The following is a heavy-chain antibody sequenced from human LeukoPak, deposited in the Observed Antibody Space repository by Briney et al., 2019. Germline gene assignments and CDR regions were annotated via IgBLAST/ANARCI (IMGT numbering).Heavy chain of an antibody. CDR1: GGSISSGGYS. Sequence: SETLSLTCAVSGGSISSGGYSWRWIRQPPGKGLEWIGYIYHSGSTYYNPSLKSRVTISVDRSKNQFSLKLSSVTAADTAVYYCARYYYDSSGYSAARREYYFDYWGQGTLVTVSS. CDR2: IYHSGST. D-gene: IGHD3-22*01. CDR3: ARYYYDSSGYSAARREYYFDY. V-gene: IGHV4-30-2*01. J-gene: IGHJ4*02.